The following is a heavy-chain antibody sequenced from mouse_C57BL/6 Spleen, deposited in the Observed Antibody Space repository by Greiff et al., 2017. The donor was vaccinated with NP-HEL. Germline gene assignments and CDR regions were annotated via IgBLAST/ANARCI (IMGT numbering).Heavy chain of an antibody. D-gene: IGHD1-1*01. V-gene: IGHV1-55*01. J-gene: IGHJ4*01. CDR1: GYTFTSYW. CDR2: IYPGSGST. CDR3: ARRGYYGVGAMDY. Sequence: QVQLQQPGAELVKPGASVKMSCKASGYTFTSYWITWVKQRPGQGLEWIGDIYPGSGSTNYNEKFKSKATLTVDTSSSTAYMQLSSLTSEDSAVYYCARRGYYGVGAMDYWGQGTSVTVSS.